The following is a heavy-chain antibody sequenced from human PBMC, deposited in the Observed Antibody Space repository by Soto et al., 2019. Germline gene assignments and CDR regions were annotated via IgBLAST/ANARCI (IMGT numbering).Heavy chain of an antibody. J-gene: IGHJ6*03. D-gene: IGHD2-15*01. CDR2: MNPNSGNT. CDR3: ARYGVVVVAATYYYYYMDV. CDR1: GYTFTSYD. V-gene: IGHV1-8*01. Sequence: GASVKVSCKASGYTFTSYDINWVRQATGQGLEWMGWMNPNSGNTGYAQKFQGRVTMTRNTSISTAYMELSSLRSEDTAVYYCARYGVVVVAATYYYYYMDVWGKGTTVPVSS.